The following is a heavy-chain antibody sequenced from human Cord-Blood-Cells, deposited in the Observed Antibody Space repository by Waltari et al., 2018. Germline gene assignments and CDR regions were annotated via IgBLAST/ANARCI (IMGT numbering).Heavy chain of an antibody. CDR3: AVNGRDFDY. CDR1: GGSISSSNW. J-gene: IGHJ4*01. V-gene: IGHV4-4*01. CDR2: IDHSGSN. Sequence: QVQMQESGLGLVKPLGTLSITCAVSGGSISSSNWWSWVRQPPGKGLEWIGEIDHSGSNNYNPSNNRRVTISRDKSKNHCSRKLGSGTAADTAVYCCAVNGRDFDYWGRGTLVTVSS. D-gene: IGHD1-1*01.